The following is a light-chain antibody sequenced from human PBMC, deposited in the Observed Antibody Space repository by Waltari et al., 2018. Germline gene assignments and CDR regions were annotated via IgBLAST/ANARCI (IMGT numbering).Light chain of an antibody. CDR3: QTGGHGTWV. CDR2: VNSDGSR. Sequence: QQPEKGPRYLMKVNSDGSRGTGDGIPDRFSGPSSGAALYLPISSLQSEDEADYYCQTGGHGTWVFGGGTKLTVL. V-gene: IGLV4-69*01. J-gene: IGLJ3*02.